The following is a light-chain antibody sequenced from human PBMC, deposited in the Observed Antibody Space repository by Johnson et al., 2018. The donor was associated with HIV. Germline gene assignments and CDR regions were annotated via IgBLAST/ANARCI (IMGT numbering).Light chain of an antibody. Sequence: QSVLTQPPSVSAAPGQKVTISCSGSSSNIGNNYVSWYQQLPGTAPKLLIYDNNKRPSGIPDRFSGSKSGTSATLGITGLQTGDEADYYCGTWNSSLGVIGTGTTVTVL. V-gene: IGLV1-51*01. CDR1: SSNIGNNY. J-gene: IGLJ1*01. CDR3: GTWNSSLGV. CDR2: DNN.